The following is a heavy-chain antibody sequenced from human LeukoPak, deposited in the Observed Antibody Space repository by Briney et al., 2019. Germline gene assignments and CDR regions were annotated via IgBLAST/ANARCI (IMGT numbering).Heavy chain of an antibody. J-gene: IGHJ6*02. Sequence: GGSLRLSCAASGFTFSDYYMSWIRQAPGKGLEWVSYISSSGSTIYYADSVRGRFTISRDNAKNSLYLQMNSLRAEDTAVYYCARDLSRYYYGMDVWGQGTTVTVSS. CDR1: GFTFSDYY. CDR2: ISSSGSTI. CDR3: ARDLSRYYYGMDV. V-gene: IGHV3-11*01.